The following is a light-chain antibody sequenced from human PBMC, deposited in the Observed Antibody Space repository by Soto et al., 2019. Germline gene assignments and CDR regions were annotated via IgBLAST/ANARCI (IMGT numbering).Light chain of an antibody. CDR2: EVS. Sequence: QSVLTQPPSASGSPGQSVTISCTGTSSDVGGYNYVSWYQQHPGKAPKLMIYEVSKRPSGVPDRFSGSKSGNTASLTVSGLQAEDEADYYCSSYAGSNKLIVFGTGTKLTVL. V-gene: IGLV2-8*01. CDR1: SSDVGGYNY. J-gene: IGLJ1*01. CDR3: SSYAGSNKLIV.